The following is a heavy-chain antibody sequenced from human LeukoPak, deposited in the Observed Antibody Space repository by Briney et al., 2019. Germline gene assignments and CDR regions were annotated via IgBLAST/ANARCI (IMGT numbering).Heavy chain of an antibody. V-gene: IGHV4-34*01. CDR3: AREGDPYYFDY. CDR2: INHSGST. CDR1: GGSFSGYY. D-gene: IGHD2-21*02. J-gene: IGHJ4*02. Sequence: PSETLSLTCAVYGGSFSGYYWSWIRQPPGKGLEWIGEINHSGSTNYNPSLKSRVTISVDTSKNQFSLKLSSVTAADTAVCYCAREGDPYYFDYWGQGTLVTVSS.